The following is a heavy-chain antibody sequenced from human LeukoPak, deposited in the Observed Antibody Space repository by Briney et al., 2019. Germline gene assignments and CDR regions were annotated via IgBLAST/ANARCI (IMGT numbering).Heavy chain of an antibody. V-gene: IGHV3-21*01. Sequence: PGESLRLSCAASGFTFSSYSMNWVRQAPGKGLEWVSSINSSGSTRYNTDYVKGRFTISRDNAKNSLYLQMNSLRAEDTAVYYCARSIAAATYFDYWGQGTLVTASS. J-gene: IGHJ4*02. D-gene: IGHD6-13*01. CDR1: GFTFSSYS. CDR2: INSSGSTR. CDR3: ARSIAAATYFDY.